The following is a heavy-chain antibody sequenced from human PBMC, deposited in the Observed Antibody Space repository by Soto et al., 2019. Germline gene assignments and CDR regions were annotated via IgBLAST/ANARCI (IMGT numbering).Heavy chain of an antibody. CDR3: AKAGKSGRHPPPSFDI. J-gene: IGHJ3*02. CDR2: ISSDGSSK. D-gene: IGHD3-3*01. CDR1: EFTFSNYG. Sequence: QAQLVESGGGVVQPGRSLRLSCAASEFTFSNYGMQWVRQAPGKGLEWVAGISSDGSSKYYIDSVKGRFTISRDDSRNAVKMEMKSLRDEDPAVYHCAKAGKSGRHPPPSFDIWGPGTMVTVSS. V-gene: IGHV3-30*18.